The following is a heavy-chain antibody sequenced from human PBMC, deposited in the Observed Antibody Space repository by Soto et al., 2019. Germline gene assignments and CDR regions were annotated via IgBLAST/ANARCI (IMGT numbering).Heavy chain of an antibody. CDR3: ARAQSGSYSLDY. Sequence: PSETLSLTCTVSGGSVSSGSYYWSWIRQPPGKGLEWIGYIYYSGSTNYNPSLKSRVTISVDTSKNQFSLKLSSVTAADTAVYYCARAQSGSYSLDYWGQGTLVTVSS. D-gene: IGHD1-26*01. V-gene: IGHV4-61*01. CDR1: GGSVSSGSYY. CDR2: IYYSGST. J-gene: IGHJ4*02.